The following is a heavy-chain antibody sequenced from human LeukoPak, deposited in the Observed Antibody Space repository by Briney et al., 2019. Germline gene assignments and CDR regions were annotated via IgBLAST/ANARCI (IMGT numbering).Heavy chain of an antibody. J-gene: IGHJ3*02. Sequence: GRSLRLSCAASGFTFSSYGMHWVRQAPGKGLEWVAVIWYDGSNKYYADSVKGRFTISRDDSKNTLYLQMNSLRAEDTAVYYCAKDGSLDAFDIWGQGTMVTVSS. V-gene: IGHV3-33*06. CDR3: AKDGSLDAFDI. CDR2: IWYDGSNK. D-gene: IGHD2-15*01. CDR1: GFTFSSYG.